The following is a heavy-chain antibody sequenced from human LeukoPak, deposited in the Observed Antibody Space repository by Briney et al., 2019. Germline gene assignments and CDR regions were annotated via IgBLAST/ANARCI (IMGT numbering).Heavy chain of an antibody. CDR3: ARDPYKNKDYSNYGAFDI. CDR2: IKYDGREI. D-gene: IGHD4-11*01. V-gene: IGHV3-7*01. Sequence: GGSLRLSCAAPGFIFSDYYMSWIRQTPGKGLGWVASIKYDGREIQYIDSVKGRFTTSRDNAKRSLYLEMTSLRVEDTAVFYCARDPYKNKDYSNYGAFDIWGQGTMVTVSS. J-gene: IGHJ3*02. CDR1: GFIFSDYY.